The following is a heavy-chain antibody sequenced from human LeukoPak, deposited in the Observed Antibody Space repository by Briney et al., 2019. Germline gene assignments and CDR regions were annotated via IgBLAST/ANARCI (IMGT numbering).Heavy chain of an antibody. CDR2: IKQDGSEK. J-gene: IGHJ4*02. CDR1: GFTLSSYW. Sequence: GGSLRLSCAASGFTLSSYWMSWVRQAPGKGLEWVANIKQDGSEKYYVDSVEGRFTISRDNAKNSLYLQMNSLRAEDTAVYYCASEARTRCSGGSCYSDYWGQGTLVTVSS. CDR3: ASEARTRCSGGSCYSDY. D-gene: IGHD2-15*01. V-gene: IGHV3-7*03.